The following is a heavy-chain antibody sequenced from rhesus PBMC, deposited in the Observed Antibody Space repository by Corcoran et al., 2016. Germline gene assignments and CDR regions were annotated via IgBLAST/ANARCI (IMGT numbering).Heavy chain of an antibody. CDR1: EFTLSSYD. J-gene: IGHJ6*01. CDR3: ARGRGNDYGLDS. D-gene: IGHD4-17*01. Sequence: VEQLVESGGALVQPGASLRLSCAASEFTLSSYDMPWVRQAPGKGLEWCSAISIGGARYYLDSVKGRLTISRDNAKNSLYLQMNSLRAEDTAVYYCARGRGNDYGLDSWGQGVVVTVSS. CDR2: ISIGGAR. V-gene: IGHV3-132*02.